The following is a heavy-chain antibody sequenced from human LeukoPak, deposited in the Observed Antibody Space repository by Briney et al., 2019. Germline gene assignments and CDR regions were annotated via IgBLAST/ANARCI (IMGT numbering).Heavy chain of an antibody. CDR3: ARHLRSGPFDI. J-gene: IGHJ3*02. CDR1: GGSISSYY. CDR2: IYYSGST. D-gene: IGHD5/OR15-5a*01. V-gene: IGHV4-59*08. Sequence: SETLSLTCTVSGGSISSYYWSWIRQPPGKGLEWMGYIYYSGSTNYNPSLKSRVTISVDTSKNQFSLKLSSVTAADTAVYYCARHLRSGPFDIWGQGTMVTVSS.